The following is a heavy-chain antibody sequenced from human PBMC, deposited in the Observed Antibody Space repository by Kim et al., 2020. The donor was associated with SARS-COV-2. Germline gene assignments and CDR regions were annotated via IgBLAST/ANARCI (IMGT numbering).Heavy chain of an antibody. V-gene: IGHV3-74*01. D-gene: IGHD5-18*01. CDR3: ARGAGGYSYV. Sequence: STTNYADSVKGRFIISRDNAKNTLYLQMNSLRAEDTAVYYCARGAGGYSYVWGQGSLVTVSS. CDR2: STT. J-gene: IGHJ4*02.